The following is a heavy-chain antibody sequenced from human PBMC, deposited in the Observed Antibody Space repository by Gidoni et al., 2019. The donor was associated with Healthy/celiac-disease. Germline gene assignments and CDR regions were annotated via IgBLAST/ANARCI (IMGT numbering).Heavy chain of an antibody. J-gene: IGHJ6*02. CDR1: GFTFIDYY. V-gene: IGHV3-11*01. D-gene: IGHD2-15*01. Sequence: QVQLVESGGGLVKPGGSLRLSFATPGFTFIDYYICGSRQAPGKGLEWVSYSSSSGSTIYYADSVKGRFTISRDNAKNALYLQMNSLRAEDTAVYYCARAKLPPYYYGMDVWGQGTTVTVSS. CDR2: SSSSGSTI. CDR3: ARAKLPPYYYGMDV.